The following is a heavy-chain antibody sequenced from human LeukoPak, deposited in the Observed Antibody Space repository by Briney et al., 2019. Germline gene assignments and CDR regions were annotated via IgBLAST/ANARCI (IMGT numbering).Heavy chain of an antibody. CDR1: GFTFSSYA. CDR3: AKDALISFRGAWSQSDY. D-gene: IGHD3-16*02. J-gene: IGHJ4*02. Sequence: GRSLRLSCAASGFTFSSYAMHWVRQAPGKGLEWVAVISYDGSNKYYADSVKGRFTISRDNSKNTLYLQMNSLRAEDTAAYYCAKDALISFRGAWSQSDYWGQGTLVTVSS. V-gene: IGHV3-30-3*01. CDR2: ISYDGSNK.